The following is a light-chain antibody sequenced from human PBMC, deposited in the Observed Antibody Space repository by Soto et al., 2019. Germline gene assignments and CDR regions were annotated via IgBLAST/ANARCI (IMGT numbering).Light chain of an antibody. CDR2: DVT. Sequence: QSALTQPASVSGSPGQSITISCTGTSSDVGNYNYVSWYQLHPGKAPKLMIYDVTNRPSGVSNRFSGSKSGNTASLTISGLQAEDEADYYCSSYTSSSSVVFGGGTKLTVL. CDR1: SSDVGNYNY. V-gene: IGLV2-14*01. CDR3: SSYTSSSSVV. J-gene: IGLJ2*01.